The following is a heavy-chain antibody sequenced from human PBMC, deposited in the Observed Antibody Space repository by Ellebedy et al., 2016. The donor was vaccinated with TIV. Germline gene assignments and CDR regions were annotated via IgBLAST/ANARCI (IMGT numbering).Heavy chain of an antibody. CDR1: NDSISDYY. CDR3: ARMKAVAGTFVIDS. D-gene: IGHD6-19*01. Sequence: SETLSLTCIVSNDSISDYYWSWIRQPPGKGLQWIGYVFYSGSTHYNPSLKSRVTKSVDTSKKQFALRLSSVTAADTAFYFCARMKAVAGTFVIDSWGLGTLVTVSS. V-gene: IGHV4-59*01. J-gene: IGHJ4*02. CDR2: VFYSGST.